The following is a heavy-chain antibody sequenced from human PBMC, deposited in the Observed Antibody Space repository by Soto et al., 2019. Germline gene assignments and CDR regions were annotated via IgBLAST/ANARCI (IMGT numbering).Heavy chain of an antibody. V-gene: IGHV4-34*01. CDR2: INHSGST. J-gene: IGHJ4*02. D-gene: IGHD3-10*01. Sequence: SETLSLTCAVYGGSFSGYYWSWIRQPPGKGLEWIGEINHSGSTNYNPSLKSRVTISVDTSKNQFSLKLSSVTAADAAVYYCARGGRYFGSGSYYRVYYFDYWGRGTLVTVSS. CDR3: ARGGRYFGSGSYYRVYYFDY. CDR1: GGSFSGYY.